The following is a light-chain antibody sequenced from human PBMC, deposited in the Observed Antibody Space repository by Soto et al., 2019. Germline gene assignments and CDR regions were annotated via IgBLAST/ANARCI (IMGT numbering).Light chain of an antibody. CDR1: QRVSSD. CDR2: DAS. V-gene: IGKV3D-15*01. CDR3: QQSYSTLLT. J-gene: IGKJ4*01. Sequence: EIVMTQSPATLSVSPGERATLPRRASQRVSSDLAWYHQKPGQAPRLLIHDASTRVTGIPDRISGSGSGTDFSLTISSLQPEDFATYYCQQSYSTLLTFGGGTKVDIK.